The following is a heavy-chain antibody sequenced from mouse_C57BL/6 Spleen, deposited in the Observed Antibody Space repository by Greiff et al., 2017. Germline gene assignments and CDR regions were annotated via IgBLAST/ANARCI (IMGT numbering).Heavy chain of an antibody. J-gene: IGHJ2*01. CDR3: ASDYYGSSLDFDY. CDR1: GYTFTSYW. Sequence: QVQLKPSGAELAKPGASVKLSCKASGYTFTSYWMHWVKQRPGQGLEWIGYINPSSGYTKYNQKFKDKATLTADKSSSTAYMQLSSLTYEDSAVYYCASDYYGSSLDFDYGGQGTTLTVSS. CDR2: INPSSGYT. V-gene: IGHV1-7*01. D-gene: IGHD1-1*01.